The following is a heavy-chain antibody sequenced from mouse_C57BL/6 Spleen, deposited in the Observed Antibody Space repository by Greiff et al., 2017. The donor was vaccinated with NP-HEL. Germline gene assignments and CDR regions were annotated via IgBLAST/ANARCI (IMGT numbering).Heavy chain of an antibody. CDR1: GYTFTDYN. J-gene: IGHJ4*01. V-gene: IGHV1-22*01. D-gene: IGHD2-3*01. CDR2: INPNNGGT. CDR3: ARYVYDGYYVGYYAMDY. Sequence: VQLQQSGPELVKPGASVKMSCKASGYTFTDYNMHWVKQSHGKSLEWIGYINPNNGGTSYNQKFKGKATLTVNKSSSTAYMELRSLTSEDSAVYYCARYVYDGYYVGYYAMDYWGQGTSVTVSS.